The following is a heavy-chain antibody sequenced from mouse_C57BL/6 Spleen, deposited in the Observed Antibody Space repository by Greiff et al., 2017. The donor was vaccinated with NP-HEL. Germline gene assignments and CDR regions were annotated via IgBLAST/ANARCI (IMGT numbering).Heavy chain of an antibody. Sequence: VQLQQPGAELVKPGASVKLSCKASGYTFTSYWMQWVKQRPGQGLEWIGEIDPSDSYTNYNQKFKGKATLTVDTSSSTAYMQLSSLTSEDSAVYYCARWVYWGQGTTLTVSS. V-gene: IGHV1-50*01. CDR3: ARWVY. CDR1: GYTFTSYW. J-gene: IGHJ2*01. CDR2: IDPSDSYT.